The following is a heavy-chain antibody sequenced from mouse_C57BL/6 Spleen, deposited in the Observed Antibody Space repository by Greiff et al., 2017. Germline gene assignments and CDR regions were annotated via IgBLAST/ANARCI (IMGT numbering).Heavy chain of an antibody. CDR3: SSSFYGSSHYYAMDY. V-gene: IGHV2-2*01. D-gene: IGHD1-1*01. CDR1: GFSLTSYG. CDR2: IWSGGST. Sequence: QVQLQQSGPGLVQPSQSLSITCTVSGFSLTSYGVHWVRQSPGKGLEWLGVIWSGGSTNYNADFISRLGISKDDSTSQVFFKKNSLQAYDTAIYYCSSSFYGSSHYYAMDYWGQGTSVTVSS. J-gene: IGHJ4*01.